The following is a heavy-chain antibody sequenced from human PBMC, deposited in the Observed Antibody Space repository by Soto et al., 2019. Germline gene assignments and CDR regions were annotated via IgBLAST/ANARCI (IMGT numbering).Heavy chain of an antibody. CDR1: GFTFSSYG. J-gene: IGHJ4*02. V-gene: IGHV3-30*18. D-gene: IGHD6-19*01. Sequence: QVQLVESGGGVVQPGRSLRLSCAASGFTFSSYGMHWVRQAPGKGLEWVAVISYDGSNKYYADSVKGRFTISRDNSKNTLYLQMNSLRAEDTAVYYCAKGGSSGWSFDYWGQGTLVTVSS. CDR3: AKGGSSGWSFDY. CDR2: ISYDGSNK.